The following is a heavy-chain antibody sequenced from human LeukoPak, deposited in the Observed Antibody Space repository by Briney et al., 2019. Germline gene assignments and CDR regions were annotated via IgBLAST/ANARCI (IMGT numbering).Heavy chain of an antibody. D-gene: IGHD3-10*01. CDR1: GFTFSSYW. CDR2: IKQDGSEK. V-gene: IGHV3-7*01. J-gene: IGHJ4*02. CDR3: ARISSSGSIYSYFDY. Sequence: PGGSLRLSCAASGFTFSSYWMSWVRQAPGKGLEWVANIKQDGSEKYYVDSVKGRFTISRDNAKNSLYLQMNSLRAEDTAVYYCARISSSGSIYSYFDYWGQGTLVTVSS.